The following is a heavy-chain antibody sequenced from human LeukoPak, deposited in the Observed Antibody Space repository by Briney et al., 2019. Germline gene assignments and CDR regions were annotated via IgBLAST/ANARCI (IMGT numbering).Heavy chain of an antibody. V-gene: IGHV3-15*01. CDR2: IKSKTDGGTT. Sequence: GGSLRLSCAASGFTFGNASMSWVRQAPGKGLEWVGRIKSKTDGGTTDYAAPVKGRFTISRDDSKNTLYLQMNSLRAEDTAVYYCAKTGTRVHDPFDIWGQGTMVTVSS. CDR3: AKTGTRVHDPFDI. CDR1: GFTFGNAS. J-gene: IGHJ3*02. D-gene: IGHD1-7*01.